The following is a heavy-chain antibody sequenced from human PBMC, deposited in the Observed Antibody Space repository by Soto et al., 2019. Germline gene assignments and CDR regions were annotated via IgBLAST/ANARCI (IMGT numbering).Heavy chain of an antibody. CDR3: ARHALSFGGVIALDY. CDR2: IYYSGST. D-gene: IGHD3-16*02. J-gene: IGHJ4*02. CDR1: GGSISSYY. V-gene: IGHV4-59*08. Sequence: HVQLQESGPGLVKPSETLSLTCAVSGGSISSYYWSWIRQPPGKGLEWIGYIYYSGSTNYNPSLTSRVTISVDTSKNQFSLKLSSVTAADTAVYYCARHALSFGGVIALDYWGQGTLVTVSS.